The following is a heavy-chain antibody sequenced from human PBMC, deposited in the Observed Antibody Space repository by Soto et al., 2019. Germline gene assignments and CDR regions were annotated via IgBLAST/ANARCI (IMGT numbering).Heavy chain of an antibody. V-gene: IGHV1-2*02. CDR2: INPNSGGT. CDR1: GYTFTGYY. D-gene: IGHD6-19*01. CDR3: ASARIAMARTRTWLDP. J-gene: IGHJ5*02. Sequence: ASVKVSCKTSGYTFTGYYMHWVRQAPGQGLEWMGWINPNSGGTNYAQKFQGRVTMTRDTSISTAYMELSRLRSDDTAVYYCASARIAMARTRTWLDPRCQGTLVT.